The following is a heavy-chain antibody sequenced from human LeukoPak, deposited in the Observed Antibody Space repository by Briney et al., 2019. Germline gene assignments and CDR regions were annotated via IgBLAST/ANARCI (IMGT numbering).Heavy chain of an antibody. CDR2: IYHSGST. V-gene: IGHV4-38-2*02. J-gene: IGHJ3*02. D-gene: IGHD3-10*01. Sequence: PSETLSLTCTVSGYSISSGYYWGWIRQPPGKGLEWIGSIYHSGSTYYNPSLKSRDTITVDTSKNMFSLKLSAATAADTAVYYCARGWFPDIWGQGTMVTVSS. CDR3: ARGWFPDI. CDR1: GYSISSGYY.